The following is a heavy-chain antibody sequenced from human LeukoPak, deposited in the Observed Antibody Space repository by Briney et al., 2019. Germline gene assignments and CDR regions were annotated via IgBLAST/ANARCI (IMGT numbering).Heavy chain of an antibody. D-gene: IGHD3-10*02. V-gene: IGHV1-69*04. CDR1: GGTFSSYA. CDR2: IIPILGIA. J-gene: IGHJ6*02. Sequence: SVKVSCKASGGTFSSYAISWVRQAPGQGLEWMGRIIPILGIANYAQKFQGRVTITADKSTSTAYMELSSLRSEDTAVYYCARGRLFGESRIMYGMDVWAKGPRSPSP. CDR3: ARGRLFGESRIMYGMDV.